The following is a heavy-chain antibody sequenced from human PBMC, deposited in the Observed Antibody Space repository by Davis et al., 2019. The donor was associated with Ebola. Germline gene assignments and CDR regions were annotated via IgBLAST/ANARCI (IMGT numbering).Heavy chain of an antibody. V-gene: IGHV1-46*01. CDR2: INPTGDTT. D-gene: IGHD6-19*01. Sequence: ASVKVSCKASGYTFTNYGITWVRQAPGQGLEWMGIINPTGDTTTYARKFQGRVTMTWDTSTSTVYMQLSSLRSEDTAVYYCARGPHNNGWLEGYWGQGTLITVSS. CDR1: GYTFTNYG. J-gene: IGHJ4*02. CDR3: ARGPHNNGWLEGY.